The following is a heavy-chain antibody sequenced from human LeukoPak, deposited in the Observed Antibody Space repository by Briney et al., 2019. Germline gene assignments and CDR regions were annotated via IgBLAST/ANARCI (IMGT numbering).Heavy chain of an antibody. CDR2: IKSDGSST. J-gene: IGHJ5*02. V-gene: IGHV3-74*01. CDR3: ARESGYHGSGFDP. CDR1: GFTFSSYW. D-gene: IGHD3-10*01. Sequence: GGSLRLSCAASGFTFSSYWMHWVRQGPGKGLVWVSHIKSDGSSTSYADSVKGRFTISRDNAKNTLYLQMNSLRDEDTAVYYCARESGYHGSGFDPWGQGTLVTVSS.